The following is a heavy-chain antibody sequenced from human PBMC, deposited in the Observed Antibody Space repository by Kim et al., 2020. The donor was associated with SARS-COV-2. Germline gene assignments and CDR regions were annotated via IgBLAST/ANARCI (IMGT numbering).Heavy chain of an antibody. CDR3: AKDGIAVAGTDAFDI. V-gene: IGHV3-23*01. J-gene: IGHJ3*02. D-gene: IGHD6-19*01. Sequence: DSVQGRFTISRDNSKNTLYLQMNSLRAEDTAVYYCAKDGIAVAGTDAFDIWGQGTMVTVSS.